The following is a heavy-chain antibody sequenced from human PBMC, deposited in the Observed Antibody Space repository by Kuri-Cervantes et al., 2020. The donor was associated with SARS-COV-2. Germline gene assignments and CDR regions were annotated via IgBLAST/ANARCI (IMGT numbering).Heavy chain of an antibody. CDR2: TYYGSKWYN. CDR1: GDSVSSNSAA. J-gene: IGHJ4*02. D-gene: IGHD1-26*01. CDR3: ARATVGATRENHEFDY. Sequence: SETLSLTCAISGDSVSSNSAAWNWIRQSPSGGLEWLGRTYYGSKWYNDYAVSVKSRITINPDTSKNQFSLQLNSVTPEDTAVYYCARATVGATRENHEFDYWGQGTLVTVSS. V-gene: IGHV6-1*01.